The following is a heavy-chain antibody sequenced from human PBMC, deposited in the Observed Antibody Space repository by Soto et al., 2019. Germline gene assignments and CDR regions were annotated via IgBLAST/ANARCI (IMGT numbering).Heavy chain of an antibody. D-gene: IGHD1-7*01. CDR3: AKDVLELPRSEYYYGMDV. Sequence: AGGSLRLSCAASGFTFSSYAMSWVSQAPGKGLEWVSAISGSGGSTYYADSVKGRFTISRDNSKNTLYLQMNSLRAEDTAVYYCAKDVLELPRSEYYYGMDVWGQGTTVTVSS. V-gene: IGHV3-23*01. J-gene: IGHJ6*02. CDR2: ISGSGGST. CDR1: GFTFSSYA.